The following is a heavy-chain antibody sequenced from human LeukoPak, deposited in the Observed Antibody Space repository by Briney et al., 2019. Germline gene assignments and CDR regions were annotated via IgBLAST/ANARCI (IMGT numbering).Heavy chain of an antibody. CDR3: AKGSRSDSWYTANDH. V-gene: IGHV3-23*01. Sequence: PGGSLRLSCAASGFTFSTYAMSWVRQAPGKGLEWVSRINNDGDKTYYADSVKGRFTISTDNSKNTLFLQMNSLRAEDTAVYCCAKGSRSDSWYTANDHWGQGTLVTVSS. CDR1: GFTFSTYA. J-gene: IGHJ4*02. CDR2: INNDGDKT. D-gene: IGHD6-13*01.